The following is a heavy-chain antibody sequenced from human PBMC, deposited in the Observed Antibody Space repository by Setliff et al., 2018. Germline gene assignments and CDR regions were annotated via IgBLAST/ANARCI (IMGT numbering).Heavy chain of an antibody. Sequence: SETLSLTCSVSGASLSSGSYYWSWIRQSAGKGPEWIGHIYTNGATNYSPSLKSRVSISADTSKDVLYLRLTSVTAADTAVYYCAKEYVVISFVRSTHQHYGMDVWGQVTTVTVSS. CDR2: IYTNGAT. J-gene: IGHJ6*02. D-gene: IGHD2-21*01. CDR3: AKEYVVISFVRSTHQHYGMDV. CDR1: GASLSSGSYY. V-gene: IGHV4-61*09.